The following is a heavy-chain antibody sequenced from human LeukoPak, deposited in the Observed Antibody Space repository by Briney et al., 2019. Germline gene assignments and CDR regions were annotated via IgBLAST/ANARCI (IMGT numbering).Heavy chain of an antibody. CDR3: AREAHFDWLSYPGVVDY. V-gene: IGHV4-4*07. CDR1: GGSISSYY. Sequence: SETLSLTCTVSGGSISSYYWSWIRQPAGKGLEWVWRIYTSGSTNYNPSLKSRVTMSVDTSKNQFSLKLSSVTAADTAVYYCAREAHFDWLSYPGVVDYWGQGTLVTVSS. J-gene: IGHJ4*02. D-gene: IGHD3-9*01. CDR2: IYTSGST.